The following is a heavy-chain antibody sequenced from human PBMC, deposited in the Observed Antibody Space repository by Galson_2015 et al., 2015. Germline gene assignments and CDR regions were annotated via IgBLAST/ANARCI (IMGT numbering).Heavy chain of an antibody. CDR1: GFTFSSHA. J-gene: IGHJ6*02. D-gene: IGHD3-10*01. V-gene: IGHV3-23*01. Sequence: SLRLSCASSGFTFSSHAMSWVRQAPGKGLEWVSGISGSGGNTYYADSVKGRFTISRDNSKNTLFLQMNSLRVDDTAVYYCTKGRPMATHYYGMDVWGQGTTVTVSS. CDR3: TKGRPMATHYYGMDV. CDR2: ISGSGGNT.